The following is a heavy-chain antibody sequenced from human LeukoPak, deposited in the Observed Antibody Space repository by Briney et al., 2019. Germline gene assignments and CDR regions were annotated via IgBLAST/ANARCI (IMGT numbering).Heavy chain of an antibody. D-gene: IGHD3-22*01. CDR3: ARGPYSYDSSGAFDI. V-gene: IGHV4-59*10. CDR2: ISSSGST. CDR1: GGSFSDYY. Sequence: SETLSLTCAVYGGSFSDYYWGWIRQPAGKGLEWIGRISSSGSTNYNPSLKSRVTISVDTSKNQFSLKLSSVTAADTAVYFCARGPYSYDSSGAFDIWGQGTMVTVSS. J-gene: IGHJ3*02.